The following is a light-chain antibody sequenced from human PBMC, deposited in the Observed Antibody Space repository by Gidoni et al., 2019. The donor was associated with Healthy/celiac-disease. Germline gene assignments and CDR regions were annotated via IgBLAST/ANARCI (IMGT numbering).Light chain of an antibody. CDR2: EVS. CDR3: SSYTSSSTFYV. CDR1: SSDVGGYNY. V-gene: IGLV2-14*01. Sequence: QSALTQPASVSGSPGQSISCTGTSSDVGGYNYVSWYQQHPGKAPKLMIYEVSNRPSGVSNRFSGSKSGNTASLTISGLQAEDEADYYCSSYTSSSTFYVFGTGTKVTVL. J-gene: IGLJ1*01.